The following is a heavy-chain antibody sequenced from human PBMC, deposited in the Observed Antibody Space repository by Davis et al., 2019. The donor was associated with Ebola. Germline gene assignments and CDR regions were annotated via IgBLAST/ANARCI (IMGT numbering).Heavy chain of an antibody. V-gene: IGHV4-59*01. CDR2: IYYSGST. CDR1: GGSISSYY. J-gene: IGHJ4*02. D-gene: IGHD4-11*01. CDR3: AIAPGSVKDY. Sequence: SETLSLTCTVSGGSISSYYWSWIRQPPGKGLEWIGSIYYSGSTNYNTSLKSRVTISVATSKNQFSLKQSSVTAADSAVYYCAIAPGSVKDYWGQGTLVTVSS.